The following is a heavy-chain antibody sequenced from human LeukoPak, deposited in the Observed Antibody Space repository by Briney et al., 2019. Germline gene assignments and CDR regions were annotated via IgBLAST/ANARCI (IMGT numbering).Heavy chain of an antibody. Sequence: GGSLRLSCAASGFTFNIYWIHWVRQVPGKGLVWVSRINSDGSSTTYADSVKGRFTISRDNAENTVCLQMNSLRAEDTSIYYCARHVVVAATDAFDIWGQGTMVTVSS. D-gene: IGHD2-15*01. CDR1: GFTFNIYW. CDR2: INSDGSST. V-gene: IGHV3-74*01. J-gene: IGHJ3*02. CDR3: ARHVVVAATDAFDI.